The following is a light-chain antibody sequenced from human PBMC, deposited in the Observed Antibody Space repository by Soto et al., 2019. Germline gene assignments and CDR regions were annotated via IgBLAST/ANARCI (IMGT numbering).Light chain of an antibody. V-gene: IGKV3-20*01. CDR3: QQYSSSPRT. CDR2: GAS. CDR1: QSVSSTY. J-gene: IGKJ2*01. Sequence: EIVLTQSPGTLSLSPGERATLSCRANQSVSSTYLAWYQQKPGQAPRLLIYGASSRATAIPDRFSGSGSGTDFTLTISRLEPEDFAVYYCQQYSSSPRTFGQGTKLEIK.